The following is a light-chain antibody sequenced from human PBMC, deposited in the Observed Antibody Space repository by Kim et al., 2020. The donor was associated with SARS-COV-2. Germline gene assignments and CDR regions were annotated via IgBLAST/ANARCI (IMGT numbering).Light chain of an antibody. V-gene: IGLV1-47*01. CDR3: STWDDSLSGVV. Sequence: ELTQPPSVSGTPGQRVTISCSGNSSNIGNNYVYWYQHVPGTAPEVLIYRNNQRPSGVPDRFSGSKSGTSASLAISGLRSEDEADYYCSTWDDSLSGVVFGGGTQLAVL. J-gene: IGLJ2*01. CDR2: RNN. CDR1: SSNIGNNY.